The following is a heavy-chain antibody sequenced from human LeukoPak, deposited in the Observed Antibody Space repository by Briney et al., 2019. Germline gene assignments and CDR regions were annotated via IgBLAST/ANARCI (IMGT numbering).Heavy chain of an antibody. CDR2: IMSNNNGM. CDR1: GYTLTDHH. D-gene: IGHD2-21*01. Sequence: ASVRVSCKASGYTLTDHHVSWVRQAPGQGLEWMGWIMSNNNGMKYAEGFQGRVTMTRDTSINTAYLELSRLRSDDTAIYYCARDPVDGYSLFDSWGQGTLVTVSS. J-gene: IGHJ4*02. CDR3: ARDPVDGYSLFDS. V-gene: IGHV1-2*02.